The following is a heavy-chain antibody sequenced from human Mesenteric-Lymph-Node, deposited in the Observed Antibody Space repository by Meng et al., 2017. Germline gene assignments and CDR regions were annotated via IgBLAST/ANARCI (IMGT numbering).Heavy chain of an antibody. J-gene: IGHJ4*02. CDR1: GVSISSTIR. CDR3: ARGKQDAWELLAY. D-gene: IGHD1-26*01. Sequence: LQESGPGLVKPSGPLSLTCGVSGVSISSTIRWTWVRQPPGKGLEWIGDIDDSGSTNYNPSLNSRISISLDKSKNHFSLKVNSVTAADTAVYYCARGKQDAWELLAYWGQGALVTVSS. CDR2: IDDSGST. V-gene: IGHV4-4*02.